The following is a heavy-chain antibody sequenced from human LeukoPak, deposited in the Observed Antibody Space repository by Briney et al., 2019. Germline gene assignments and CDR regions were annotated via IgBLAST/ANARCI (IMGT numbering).Heavy chain of an antibody. J-gene: IGHJ4*02. D-gene: IGHD3-10*01. CDR1: GGSFSGYY. CDR3: ARRRTMVRGVVPFDY. CDR2: INHSGST. V-gene: IGHV4-34*01. Sequence: PSETLSLTCAVYGGSFSGYYWSWIRQPPGKGLEWIGEINHSGSTNYNPSLKSRVTISVDTSKNRFSLKLSSVTAADTAVYYCARRRTMVRGVVPFDYWGQGTLVTVSS.